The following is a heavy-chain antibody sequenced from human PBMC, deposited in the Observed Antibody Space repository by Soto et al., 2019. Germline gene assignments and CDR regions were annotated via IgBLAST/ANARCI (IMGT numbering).Heavy chain of an antibody. J-gene: IGHJ4*02. CDR3: ARAMTSVGAAAKGDF. CDR2: INSDGSIT. D-gene: IGHD1-26*01. CDR1: GFTFNTHW. V-gene: IGHV3-74*01. Sequence: EVQLVESGGGLILPGGSLRLSCAASGFTFNTHWMHWVRQAPGKGLVWVSRINSDGSITDYADSVKGRFSISRDNPRNTLYLQMNSLSPEDTAVYYCARAMTSVGAAAKGDFWGQGTL.